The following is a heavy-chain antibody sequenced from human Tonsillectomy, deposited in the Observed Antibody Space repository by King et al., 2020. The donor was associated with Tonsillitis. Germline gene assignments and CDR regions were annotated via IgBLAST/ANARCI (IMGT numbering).Heavy chain of an antibody. D-gene: IGHD2-15*01. J-gene: IGHJ4*02. Sequence: VQLVESGGGLVQPGGSLRLSCAASGFTFSSYWMSWVRQAPGKGLEWVADIKQNGSDKYYCYSVKGRFTISRDNSKNTLDLQMNSLRAEDTAVYYCARRYCSGGSCYSQFDYWGQGTLVTVSS. CDR3: ARRYCSGGSCYSQFDY. CDR1: GFTFSSYW. CDR2: IKQNGSDK. V-gene: IGHV3-7*01.